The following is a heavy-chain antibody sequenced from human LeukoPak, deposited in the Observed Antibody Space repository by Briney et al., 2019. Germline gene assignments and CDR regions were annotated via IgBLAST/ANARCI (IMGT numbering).Heavy chain of an antibody. CDR3: ARGYVTMVPGSPDGMDV. CDR2: MNPNSGNT. Sequence: ASVKVSCKASGYTFTSYDINWVRQATGQGLEWMGWMNPNSGNTGYTQKFQGRVTMTRNTSISTAYMELSSLRSEDTAVYYCARGYVTMVPGSPDGMDVWGQGTTVTVSS. V-gene: IGHV1-8*01. D-gene: IGHD3-10*01. J-gene: IGHJ6*02. CDR1: GYTFTSYD.